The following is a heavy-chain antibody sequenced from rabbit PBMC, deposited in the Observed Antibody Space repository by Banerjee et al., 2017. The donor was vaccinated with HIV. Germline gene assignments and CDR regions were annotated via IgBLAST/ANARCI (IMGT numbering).Heavy chain of an antibody. J-gene: IGHJ6*01. CDR2: IYTGTSGST. CDR3: GRDRDGDAGYGSLAL. Sequence: LVQPEGSLTLTCTASGFSFSNKYVMCWVRQAPGKGLEWIACIYTGTSGSTYYANWAKGRFTISKTSSTTVTLQMTSLTAADTATYFCGRDRDGDAGYGSLALWGPGTLVTVS. D-gene: IGHD6-1*01. CDR1: GFSFSNKYV. V-gene: IGHV1S45*01.